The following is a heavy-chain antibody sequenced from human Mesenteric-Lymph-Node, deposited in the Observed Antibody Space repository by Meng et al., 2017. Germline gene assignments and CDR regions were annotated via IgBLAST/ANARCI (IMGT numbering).Heavy chain of an antibody. CDR3: AKSSLHAGTLYFDS. CDR1: GYSFTTYG. Sequence: QVQLVQPVAEATNPGASVTVSCKTSGYSFTTYGIHWVRQAPGQSLEWMGWVNAASGNTRYSQKFQDRVTINRDTSASSAYMEVSSLRSEDTAVYYCAKSSLHAGTLYFDSWGQGTLVTVSS. D-gene: IGHD2-21*02. V-gene: IGHV1-3*01. J-gene: IGHJ4*02. CDR2: VNAASGNT.